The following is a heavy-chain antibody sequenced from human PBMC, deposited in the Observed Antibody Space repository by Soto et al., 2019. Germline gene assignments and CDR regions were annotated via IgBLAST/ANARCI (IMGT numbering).Heavy chain of an antibody. CDR2: IGANGAAT. CDR3: AQEVFSSGEARGFDF. J-gene: IGHJ3*01. CDR1: GFTFSNYP. V-gene: IGHV3-23*01. D-gene: IGHD6-19*01. Sequence: EVQVLESGGDLIQPGGSLRLSCAAFGFTFSNYPMVWVRQAPEKGLEWVSTIGANGAATHYAESVKGRFTISRDNSKNTMYLQMDSLRGEHTSVYYCAQEVFSSGEARGFDFWGQGTLVTVSS.